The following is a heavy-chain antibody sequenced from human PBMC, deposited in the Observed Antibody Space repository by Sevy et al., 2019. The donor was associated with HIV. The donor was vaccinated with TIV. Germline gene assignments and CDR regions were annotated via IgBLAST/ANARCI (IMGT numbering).Heavy chain of an antibody. J-gene: IGHJ4*02. Sequence: GGSLRLSCAASGFTFSSYAMHWVRQAPGKGLEWVAVISYDGSNKYYADSVKGRFTISRDNSKNTLYMQMNSLRAEETAVYYCARRYCSGGSCYKGVLDYWGQGTLLTVSS. CDR1: GFTFSSYA. D-gene: IGHD2-15*01. CDR3: ARRYCSGGSCYKGVLDY. CDR2: ISYDGSNK. V-gene: IGHV3-30-3*01.